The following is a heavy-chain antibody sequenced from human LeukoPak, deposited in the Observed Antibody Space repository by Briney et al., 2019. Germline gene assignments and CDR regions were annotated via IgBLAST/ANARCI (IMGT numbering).Heavy chain of an antibody. CDR3: ARERVGATPSFDY. CDR2: INPNSGGT. J-gene: IGHJ4*02. Sequence: ASVKVSCKASGYTFTGYYMHWVRQAPGQGLEWMGWINPNSGGTNYAQKFQGRVTMTRDTSISTAYMELSRLRSDDTAVYYCARERVGATPSFDYWGQGTLFTVSS. V-gene: IGHV1-2*02. D-gene: IGHD1-26*01. CDR1: GYTFTGYY.